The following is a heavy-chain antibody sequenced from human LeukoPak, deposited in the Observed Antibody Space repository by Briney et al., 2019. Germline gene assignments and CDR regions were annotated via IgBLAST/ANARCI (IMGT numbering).Heavy chain of an antibody. CDR1: GGTFSSSA. D-gene: IGHD1-20*01. CDR3: ARGRVDNLYPDF. V-gene: IGHV1-69*05. Sequence: SVKVSCKASGGTFSSSAISWVRQAPGQGLEWMGGIIPIFGGSNFAQKFQGRVAINTDESTSTVYLDLSSLRYEDTAIYYCARGRVDNLYPDFWGQGTRVTVTS. J-gene: IGHJ4*02. CDR2: IIPIFGGS.